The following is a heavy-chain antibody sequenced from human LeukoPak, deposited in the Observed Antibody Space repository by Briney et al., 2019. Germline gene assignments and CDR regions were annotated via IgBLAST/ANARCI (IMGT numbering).Heavy chain of an antibody. D-gene: IGHD6-13*01. CDR1: GVTFIDHY. CDR3: DRDTATALDY. Sequence: PGGSLRLSCAASGVTFIDHYMDWVRQAPGKGLEWVARITNTPNNYASQYAASVRGRFTISRDESKSSLFLQMNRLKTEDTAIYYCDRDTATALDYGGQGTLVTVSS. J-gene: IGHJ4*02. CDR2: ITNTPNNYAS. V-gene: IGHV3-72*01.